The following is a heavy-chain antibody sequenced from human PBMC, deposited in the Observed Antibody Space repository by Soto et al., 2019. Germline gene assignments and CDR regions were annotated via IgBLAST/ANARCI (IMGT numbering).Heavy chain of an antibody. D-gene: IGHD3-10*01. V-gene: IGHV3-21*01. Sequence: PGGSLRLSCAASGFTFSSYSMNWVRQAPGKGLEWVSSISSSSSYIYYADSVKGRFTISGDNAKNSLYLQMNSLRAEDTAVYYCAREGITMVRGVHYYYYGMDVWGQGTTVTVSS. CDR2: ISSSSSYI. CDR1: GFTFSSYS. CDR3: AREGITMVRGVHYYYYGMDV. J-gene: IGHJ6*02.